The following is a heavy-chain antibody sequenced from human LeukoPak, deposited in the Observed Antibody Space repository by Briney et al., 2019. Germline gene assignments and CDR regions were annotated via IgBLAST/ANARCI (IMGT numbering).Heavy chain of an antibody. CDR1: GFTIITND. CDR3: ARGLEPLAANNFAY. V-gene: IGHV3-53*01. CDR2: LYSDGNT. D-gene: IGHD1-1*01. Sequence: PGGSLRLSCAASGFTIITNDMSWLRQAPGKGLEWVSVLYSDGNTKYADSVQGRFTISRDNSKNTLYLEMNSLSADDTAVYYCARGLEPLAANNFAYWGQGTLVTVSS. J-gene: IGHJ4*02.